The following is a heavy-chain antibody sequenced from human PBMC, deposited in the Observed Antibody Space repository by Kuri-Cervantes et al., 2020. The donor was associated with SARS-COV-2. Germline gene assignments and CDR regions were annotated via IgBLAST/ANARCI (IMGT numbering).Heavy chain of an antibody. CDR3: VQSRFCTNGVCHGGNYYYGLDV. V-gene: IGHV3-15*07. Sequence: GGSLRLSCAASGLTFNNAWMDWVRQAPGKGLEWVGRIKAKIDGGTTDYVAPVKDRFTISRDDSKNMLYLQMNNLKIEDTAVYYCVQSRFCTNGVCHGGNYYYGLDVWGQGTTVTVSS. CDR1: GLTFNNAW. J-gene: IGHJ6*02. CDR2: IKAKIDGGTT. D-gene: IGHD2-8*01.